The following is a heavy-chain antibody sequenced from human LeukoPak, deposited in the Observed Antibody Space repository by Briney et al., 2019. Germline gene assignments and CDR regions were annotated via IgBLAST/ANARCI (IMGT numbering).Heavy chain of an antibody. Sequence: GASVKVSCKASGYTFTSYYMHWVRQAPGQGLEWMAIINPSGGNTTYAQKFQGRVTMTRDTSTSTVYMELSSLRSEDTAVYYCARATAAGRRVDYWGQGTLVTVSS. CDR3: ARATAAGRRVDY. V-gene: IGHV1-46*01. J-gene: IGHJ4*02. D-gene: IGHD6-13*01. CDR2: INPSGGNT. CDR1: GYTFTSYY.